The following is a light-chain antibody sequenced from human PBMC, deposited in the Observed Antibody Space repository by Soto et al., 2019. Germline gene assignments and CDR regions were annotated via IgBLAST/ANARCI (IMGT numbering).Light chain of an antibody. CDR3: SSYTTSSTLFV. CDR1: SRDVGGYNY. Sequence: QSALTQPASVSGSPGQSITISCTGTSRDVGGYNYVSWYQQHPGKAPKLMIYEVSNRPSGVSNRFSGSKSVNPASLTISGLQAEDEADYYCSSYTTSSTLFVFGTGTKLTVL. V-gene: IGLV2-14*01. J-gene: IGLJ1*01. CDR2: EVS.